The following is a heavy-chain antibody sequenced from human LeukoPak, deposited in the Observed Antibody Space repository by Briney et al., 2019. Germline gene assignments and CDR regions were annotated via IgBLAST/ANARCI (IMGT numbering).Heavy chain of an antibody. V-gene: IGHV4-39*01. Sequence: PSETLSLTCTVSGGSISSSSYYWGWIRQPPGKGLEWIGSIYYSGSTYYNPSLKSRVTISVDTSKNQFSLKLSSVTAADTAVYYCASGVLLWFGELFVSYYYYGMDVWGQGTTVTVSS. CDR3: ASGVLLWFGELFVSYYYYGMDV. D-gene: IGHD3-10*01. CDR2: IYYSGST. CDR1: GGSISSSSYY. J-gene: IGHJ6*02.